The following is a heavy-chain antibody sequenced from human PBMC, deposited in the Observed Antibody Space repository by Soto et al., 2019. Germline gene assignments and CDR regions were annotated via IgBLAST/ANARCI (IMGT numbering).Heavy chain of an antibody. CDR2: IYSSGSI. J-gene: IGHJ4*02. CDR1: GFSVNNND. CDR3: ARRALSGDVDC. D-gene: IGHD2-21*01. V-gene: IGHV3-53*01. Sequence: EVQLVESGGGLIQPGGSLRLSCATTGFSVNNNDMSWVRQAPGKGLEWVSLIYSSGSIKYADSVKGRFTISRDNTKKIVYLQMNSLSADDSAVYYCARRALSGDVDCGGQGTRVTVSS.